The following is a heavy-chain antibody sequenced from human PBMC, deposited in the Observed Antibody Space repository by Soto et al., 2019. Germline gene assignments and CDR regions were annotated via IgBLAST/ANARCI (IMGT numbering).Heavy chain of an antibody. CDR3: ARSSYYYDSSGYLLT. CDR2: IIPIFGTA. J-gene: IGHJ3*01. V-gene: IGHV1-69*01. CDR1: GGTFSSYA. D-gene: IGHD3-22*01. Sequence: ASGGTFSSYAISWVRQAPGQGLEWMGGIIPIFGTANYAQKFQGRVTITADESTSTAYMELSSLRSEDTAVYYCARSSYYYDSSGYLLTWGQGTMVTVSS.